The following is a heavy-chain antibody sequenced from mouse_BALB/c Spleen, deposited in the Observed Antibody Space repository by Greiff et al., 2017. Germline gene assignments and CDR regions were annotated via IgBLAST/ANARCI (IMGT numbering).Heavy chain of an antibody. CDR1: GDSITSGY. CDR2: ISYSGST. Sequence: EVQLVESGPSLVKPSQTLSLTCSVTGDSITSGYWNWIRKFPGNKLEYMGYISYSGSTYYNPSLKSRISITRDTSKNQYYLQLNSVTTEDTATYYCARGGLYYDYDGFAYWGQGTLVTVSA. J-gene: IGHJ3*01. CDR3: ARGGLYYDYDGFAY. D-gene: IGHD2-4*01. V-gene: IGHV3-8*02.